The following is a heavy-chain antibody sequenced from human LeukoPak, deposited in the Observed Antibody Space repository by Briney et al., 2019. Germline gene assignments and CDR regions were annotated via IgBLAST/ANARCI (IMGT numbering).Heavy chain of an antibody. CDR1: GFTFSSYG. V-gene: IGHV3-30*18. CDR2: ISYDGSNK. D-gene: IGHD4-17*01. J-gene: IGHJ4*02. CDR3: AKVLRQTVTQGLDH. Sequence: GGSLRLSCAASGFTFSSYGMHWVRQAPGKGLEWVAVISYDGSNKYYADSVKGRFTVSRDNSKNTLYLQMNSLRAEDTAVYYCAKVLRQTVTQGLDHWGQGTLVTVSS.